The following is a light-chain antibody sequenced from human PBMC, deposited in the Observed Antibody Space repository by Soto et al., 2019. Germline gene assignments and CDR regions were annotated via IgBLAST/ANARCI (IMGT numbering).Light chain of an antibody. CDR3: LQYGSSPWT. J-gene: IGKJ1*01. CDR1: QSASSRY. V-gene: IGKV3-20*01. Sequence: EIVLTQSPGTLSLSPGERATLSCRAGQSASSRYLAWYQLKPGQAPRVLIYGASSRATGIPDRFSGSGSGTDFTLIISRLEPEDFAVYYCLQYGSSPWTFGQGTKVEIK. CDR2: GAS.